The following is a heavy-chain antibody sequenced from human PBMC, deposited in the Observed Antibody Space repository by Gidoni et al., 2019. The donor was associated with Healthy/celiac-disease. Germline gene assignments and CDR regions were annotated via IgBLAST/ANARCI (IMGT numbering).Heavy chain of an antibody. CDR2: ISGSGGST. CDR1: GFTFSSHA. CDR3: ANIGDVWGSYLQGSDY. V-gene: IGHV3-23*01. Sequence: EVQLLASGGGLVQPGGSLRLSCAASGFTFSSHAMRWVRLAPGQGREGVSAISGSGGSTYYADSVKGRLTISRENSKNTLYLQMNSLRAEDTAVYYCANIGDVWGSYLQGSDYWGQGTLVTVSS. J-gene: IGHJ4*02. D-gene: IGHD3-16*02.